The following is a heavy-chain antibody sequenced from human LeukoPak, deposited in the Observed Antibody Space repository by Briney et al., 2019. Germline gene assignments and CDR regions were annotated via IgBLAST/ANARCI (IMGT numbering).Heavy chain of an antibody. D-gene: IGHD4-17*01. CDR2: INHSGST. CDR3: ARGGTRSVDYVSGIDY. CDR1: AGSFSFYY. Sequence: PSETLSLTCAVYAGSFSFYYWNWIPRPPGKGLECIGEINHSGSTNYNPSLKSRVTISVDTSKNQFSLKLSSVTAADTAVYYCARGGTRSVDYVSGIDYWGQGTLVTVSS. J-gene: IGHJ4*02. V-gene: IGHV4-34*01.